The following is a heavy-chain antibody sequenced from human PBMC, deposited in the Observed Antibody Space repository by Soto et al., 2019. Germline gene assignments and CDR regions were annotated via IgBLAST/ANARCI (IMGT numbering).Heavy chain of an antibody. V-gene: IGHV3-23*01. D-gene: IGHD6-19*01. CDR1: GFTFSRFP. Sequence: AGGSLRLSCGGSGFTFSRFPMSWFRQAPGKGLEWVAGINGGGSSTSYADSVQGRFTISRDNSKNTLYLQMNSLRAEDTAVYYCVKEGDHSSGWVNFDYWGQGTLVTVSS. J-gene: IGHJ4*02. CDR3: VKEGDHSSGWVNFDY. CDR2: INGGGSST.